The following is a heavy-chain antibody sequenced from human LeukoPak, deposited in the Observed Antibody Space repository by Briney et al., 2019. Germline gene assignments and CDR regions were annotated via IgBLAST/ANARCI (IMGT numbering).Heavy chain of an antibody. CDR2: ISGSGGST. V-gene: IGHV3-23*01. CDR1: GFTFSSYA. Sequence: PGGPLRLSCAASGFTFSSYAMSWVRQAPGKGLEWVSAISGSGGSTYYADSVKGRFTISRDNSKNTLYLQMNSLRAEDTAVYYCARGGERELLHYWGQGTLVTVSS. J-gene: IGHJ4*02. CDR3: ARGGERELLHY. D-gene: IGHD1-26*01.